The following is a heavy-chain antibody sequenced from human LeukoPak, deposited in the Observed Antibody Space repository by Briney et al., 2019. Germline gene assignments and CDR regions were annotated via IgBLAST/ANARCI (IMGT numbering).Heavy chain of an antibody. V-gene: IGHV3-74*01. CDR1: GFTFSSYW. CDR3: ARAGSYRFDY. CDR2: MDTNGRTI. J-gene: IGHJ4*02. Sequence: GGSLRLSCAGSGFTFSSYWLHWVRQGPGKGLVWVARMDTNGRTINYADSVKGRFTISRDNARNTLYLQMNSLTVEDTGVYYCARAGSYRFDYWGQGTLDTVSS. D-gene: IGHD3-10*01.